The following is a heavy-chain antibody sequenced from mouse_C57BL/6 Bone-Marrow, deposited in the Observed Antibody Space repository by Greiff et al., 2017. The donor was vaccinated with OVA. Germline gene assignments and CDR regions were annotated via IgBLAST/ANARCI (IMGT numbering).Heavy chain of an antibody. V-gene: IGHV1-50*01. CDR2: IDPSDSYT. D-gene: IGHD4-1*01. CDR3: AINWGVYFDY. Sequence: VQLKQPGAELVKPGASVKLSCKASGYTFTSYWMQWVKQRPGQGLEWIGEIDPSDSYTNYNQKFKGKATLTVDTSSSTAYMQLSSLTSEDSAVYYCAINWGVYFDYWGQGTTLTVSS. J-gene: IGHJ2*01. CDR1: GYTFTSYW.